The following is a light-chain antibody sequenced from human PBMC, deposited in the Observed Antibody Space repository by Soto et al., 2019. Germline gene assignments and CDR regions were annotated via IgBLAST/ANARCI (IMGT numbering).Light chain of an antibody. J-gene: IGKJ4*02. CDR2: KAS. CDR1: QSISSY. CDR3: QQYDSSST. Sequence: DIQMTQSPSSLSASVGDGVTITCRASQSISSYVSWYQQKPGKAPKLLIYKASSLESGVPSRFSGSGSGTEFTLTISSLQPDDSATYYCQQYDSSSTFGGGTKVDIK. V-gene: IGKV1-5*03.